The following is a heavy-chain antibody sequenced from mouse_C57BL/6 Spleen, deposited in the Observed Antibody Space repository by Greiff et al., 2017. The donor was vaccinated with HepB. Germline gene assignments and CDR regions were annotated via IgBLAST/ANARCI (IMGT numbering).Heavy chain of an antibody. CDR1: GYTFTDYY. V-gene: IGHV1-76*01. J-gene: IGHJ4*01. Sequence: QVQLQQSGAELVRPGASVKLSCKASGYTFTDYYINWVKQRPGQGLEWIARIYPGSGNTYYNEKFKGKATLTAEKSSSTAYMQLSSLTSEDSAVYFCAREGYYGSSYGYYAMDYWGQGTSVTVSS. CDR2: IYPGSGNT. CDR3: AREGYYGSSYGYYAMDY. D-gene: IGHD1-1*01.